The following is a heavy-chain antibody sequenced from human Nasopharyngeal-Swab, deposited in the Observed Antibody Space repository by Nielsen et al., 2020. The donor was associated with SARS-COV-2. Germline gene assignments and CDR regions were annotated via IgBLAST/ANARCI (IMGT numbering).Heavy chain of an antibody. D-gene: IGHD4-17*01. Sequence: GESLKISCAASGFTFSSLWMHWVRQAPGKGLVWVSYINSDGGSSTYADSVKGRFTISRDNAKNALYLQMDSLRAEDTAVYYCARGGYGAIDSWGQGALVTVSS. V-gene: IGHV3-74*01. J-gene: IGHJ4*02. CDR3: ARGGYGAIDS. CDR2: INSDGGSS. CDR1: GFTFSSLW.